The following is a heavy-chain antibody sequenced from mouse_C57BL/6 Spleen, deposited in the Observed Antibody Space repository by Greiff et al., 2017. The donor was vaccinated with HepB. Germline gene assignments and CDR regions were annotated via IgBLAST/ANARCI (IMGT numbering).Heavy chain of an antibody. CDR2: INPNNGGT. CDR3: ARHWDLGPAFDY. CDR1: GYTFTDYY. D-gene: IGHD4-1*01. V-gene: IGHV1-26*01. J-gene: IGHJ2*01. Sequence: EVQLQQSGPELVKPGASVKISCKASGYTFTDYYMNWVKQSHGKSLEWIGDINPNNGGTSYNQKFKGKATLTVDKSSSTAYMELRSLTSEDSAVYYCARHWDLGPAFDYWGQGTTLTVSS.